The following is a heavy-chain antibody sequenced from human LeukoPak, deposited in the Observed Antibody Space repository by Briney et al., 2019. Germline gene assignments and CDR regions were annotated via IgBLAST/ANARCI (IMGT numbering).Heavy chain of an antibody. V-gene: IGHV4-39*01. CDR3: ARLSGNSASQEVDY. Sequence: SETLSLTCTVSGGSTSRGSYYWGWIRQPPGKGLEWIGSIYYSGSTYINPSLQSRVTISVDASTNQFSLRLSSVTAADTAAYYCARLSGNSASQEVDYWGQGTLVTVSS. J-gene: IGHJ4*02. CDR1: GGSTSRGSYY. D-gene: IGHD4-23*01. CDR2: IYYSGST.